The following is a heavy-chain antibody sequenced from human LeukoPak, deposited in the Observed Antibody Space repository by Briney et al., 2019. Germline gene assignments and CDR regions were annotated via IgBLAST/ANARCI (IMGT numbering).Heavy chain of an antibody. Sequence: TGESLKISCKASENSFTTSWIGWVRQMPGRGLEWMGIIYPGDSDTRYSPSFQGQVTISADKSISTAYLQWSSLKASDTAMYYCAGHLSPPDIVGYSGYEGLDYWGQGTLVTVSS. V-gene: IGHV5-51*01. CDR2: IYPGDSDT. D-gene: IGHD5-12*01. CDR1: ENSFTTSW. J-gene: IGHJ4*02. CDR3: AGHLSPPDIVGYSGYEGLDY.